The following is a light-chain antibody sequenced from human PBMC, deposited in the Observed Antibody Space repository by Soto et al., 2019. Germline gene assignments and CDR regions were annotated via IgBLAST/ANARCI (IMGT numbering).Light chain of an antibody. J-gene: IGKJ1*01. Sequence: DIVLTQSPGTLSLSPGERATLSCRASQSGSNNYLAWYQQRPGQAPRLLIYGASSRATGIPDRFSGSGSGTDFTLSIDTLEPEDFAIYYCQQYGSSPRTCGQGTKVEIK. CDR2: GAS. CDR1: QSGSNNY. V-gene: IGKV3-20*01. CDR3: QQYGSSPRT.